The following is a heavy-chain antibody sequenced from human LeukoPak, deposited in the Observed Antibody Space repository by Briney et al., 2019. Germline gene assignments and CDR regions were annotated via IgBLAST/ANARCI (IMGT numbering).Heavy chain of an antibody. CDR3: AKVLIRDAFDI. V-gene: IGHV3-9*01. J-gene: IGHJ3*02. D-gene: IGHD2-21*01. CDR2: VSWHSTSI. CDR1: GFTFDDYA. Sequence: PGGSLRLSCAASGFTFDDYAMPWVRQAPGKGLEWVSGVSWHSTSIGYADSVKGRFTISRDNAKNSLYLQMNSLRAEDTALYYCAKVLIRDAFDIWGQGTMVTVSS.